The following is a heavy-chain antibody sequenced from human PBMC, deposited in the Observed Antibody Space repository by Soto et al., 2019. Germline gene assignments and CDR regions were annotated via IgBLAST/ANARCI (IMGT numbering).Heavy chain of an antibody. J-gene: IGHJ6*02. V-gene: IGHV4-30-4*01. CDR2: IYYSGRT. D-gene: IGHD5-18*01. CDR1: GGSISSGDYY. Sequence: QVQLQESGPGLVKPAQTLSLTCTVSGGSISSGDYYWSWIRQPPGKGLEWICYIYYSGRTYFHPSLKRRVTISVDTSKNQISLTLSSVTAADTAVCYCARASPVVTDVWGQGTTVTVSS. CDR3: ARASPVVTDV.